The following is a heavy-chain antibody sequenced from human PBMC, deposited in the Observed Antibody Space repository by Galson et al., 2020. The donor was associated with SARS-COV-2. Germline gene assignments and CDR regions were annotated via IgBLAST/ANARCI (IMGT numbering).Heavy chain of an antibody. V-gene: IGHV1-69*13. CDR2: FIHVFHTA. Sequence: CSVKVSCQASGGTFSSPEVHWVRQAPAQGLAWLGGFIHVFHTATYAQKFQGRVKITADEPTTTAYMELTSLRSDDTAVCIGVRGKLKSVEYRGHGTLVTVAS. J-gene: IGHJ4*01. CDR1: GGTFSSPE. CDR3: VRGKLKSVEY. D-gene: IGHD2-15*01.